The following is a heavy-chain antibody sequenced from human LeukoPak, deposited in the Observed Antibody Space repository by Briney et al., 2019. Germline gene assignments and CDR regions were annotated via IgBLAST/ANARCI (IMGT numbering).Heavy chain of an antibody. J-gene: IGHJ4*02. Sequence: GGSLRLSCAASGFTFSSYSMNWVRQAPGKGLEWVSSISSSSSCIYYADSVKGRFTISRDNAKNSLYLQMNSLRAEDTAVYYCARAPFRSSSWSGGFDYWGQGTLVTVSS. D-gene: IGHD6-13*01. V-gene: IGHV3-21*01. CDR2: ISSSSSCI. CDR1: GFTFSSYS. CDR3: ARAPFRSSSWSGGFDY.